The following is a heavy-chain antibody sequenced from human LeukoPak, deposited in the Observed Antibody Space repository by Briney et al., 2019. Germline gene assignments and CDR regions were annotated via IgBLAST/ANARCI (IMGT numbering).Heavy chain of an antibody. V-gene: IGHV1-69*04. D-gene: IGHD3-9*01. CDR3: ASSDYDILTGYLHNNWFDP. Sequence: ASVKVSCKASGGTFSSYAISWVRQAPGQGLEWMGRIIPILGIANYAQKFQGRVTITAGKSTSTAYMELSSLRSEDTAVYYCASSDYDILTGYLHNNWFDPWGQGALVTVSS. CDR1: GGTFSSYA. CDR2: IIPILGIA. J-gene: IGHJ5*02.